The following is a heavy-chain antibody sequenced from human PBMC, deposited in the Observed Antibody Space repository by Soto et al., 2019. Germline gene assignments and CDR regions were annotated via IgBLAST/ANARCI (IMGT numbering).Heavy chain of an antibody. CDR2: IIPIFGTA. V-gene: IGHV1-69*13. CDR1: VGTFSSYA. Sequence: ASVKVSCKASVGTFSSYAISWVRQAPGQGLEWMGGIIPIFGTANYAQKFQGRVTITADESTSTAYMELSSLRSEDTAVYYCARPPGGGSRARGNYYYYGMDVWGQGTTVTVSS. D-gene: IGHD6-13*01. CDR3: ARPPGGGSRARGNYYYYGMDV. J-gene: IGHJ6*02.